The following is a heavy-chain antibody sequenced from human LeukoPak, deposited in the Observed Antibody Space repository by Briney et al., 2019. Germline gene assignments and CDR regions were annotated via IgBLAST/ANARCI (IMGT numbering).Heavy chain of an antibody. CDR3: VGLRWGLLAPYFDH. CDR2: IYHSGST. CDR1: TDSTNTYY. Sequence: PSEALSLTCSHSTDSTNTYYWSWIRQSPGKGLEWIWHIYHSGSTDYNPSFKSRVTISIAMSKQEFSLKCTSATFAETAMFYFVGLRWGLLAPYFDHWGQGAFVIVSS. J-gene: IGHJ4*02. D-gene: IGHD2-15*01. V-gene: IGHV4-59*03.